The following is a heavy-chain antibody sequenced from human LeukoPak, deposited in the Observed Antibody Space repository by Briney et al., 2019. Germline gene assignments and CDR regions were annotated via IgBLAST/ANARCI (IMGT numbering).Heavy chain of an antibody. CDR1: GFTFSSYA. Sequence: PGGSLRLSCAASGFTFSSYAMSWVRQAPGKGLEWVSAISGSGGSTYYADSVKGRFTISRDNAKNSLYLQMNSLRAEDTAVYYCAKAIYVWGSYGGGIDYWGQGTLVTVSS. V-gene: IGHV3-23*01. CDR3: AKAIYVWGSYGGGIDY. D-gene: IGHD3-16*01. CDR2: ISGSGGST. J-gene: IGHJ4*02.